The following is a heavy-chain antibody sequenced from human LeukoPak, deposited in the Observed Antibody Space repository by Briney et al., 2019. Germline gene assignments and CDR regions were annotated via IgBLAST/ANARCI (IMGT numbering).Heavy chain of an antibody. CDR3: ARRGSSGWYY. CDR1: GFTVSSNY. CDR2: IYSGGST. D-gene: IGHD6-19*01. Sequence: PGGSLRLSSAASGFTVSSNYMSWVRQAPGKGLEWVSVIYSGGSTYYADSVKGRFTISRDNSKNTLYLQMNGLRAEDTAVYYCARRGSSGWYYWGQGTLVTVSS. J-gene: IGHJ4*02. V-gene: IGHV3-66*01.